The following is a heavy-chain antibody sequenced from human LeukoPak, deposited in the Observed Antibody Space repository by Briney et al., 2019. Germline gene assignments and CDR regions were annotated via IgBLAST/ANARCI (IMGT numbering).Heavy chain of an antibody. CDR2: MYYGGTT. Sequence: SETLSLTCTVSGGSLGSSTNYGGWVRQTPGKGMEWIGSMYYGGTTYYNPSLKSRLTLSVDTSKNQISLRLHSVTAADSAVYFCATGKFSGYYDYWGQGTLVTVSS. CDR3: ATGKFSGYYDY. V-gene: IGHV4-39*01. J-gene: IGHJ4*02. D-gene: IGHD3-22*01. CDR1: GGSLGSSTNY.